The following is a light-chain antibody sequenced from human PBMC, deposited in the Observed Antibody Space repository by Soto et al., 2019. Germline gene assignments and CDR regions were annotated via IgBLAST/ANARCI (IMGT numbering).Light chain of an antibody. V-gene: IGKV1-5*01. Sequence: DIQVTQSPSSVSASAGDRVTITCRASQDIAGFLAWYQHQPGRAPKLLIYDASSLESGVPSRFSGSGSGTEFTLTISSLQPDDFATYYCQQYNSYWTFGQGTKVDIK. CDR1: QDIAGF. J-gene: IGKJ1*01. CDR3: QQYNSYWT. CDR2: DAS.